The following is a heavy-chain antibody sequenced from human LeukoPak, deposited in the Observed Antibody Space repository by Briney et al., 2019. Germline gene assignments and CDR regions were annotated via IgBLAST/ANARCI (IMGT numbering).Heavy chain of an antibody. CDR2: MWYDGTNK. V-gene: IGHV3-30*02. CDR1: GFTFSNYG. D-gene: IGHD1-26*01. J-gene: IGHJ1*01. Sequence: PGGSLRLSCAASGFTFSNYGMHWVRQAPGKGLEWVAVMWYDGTNKYYADSVKGRFTISRDNSKNTLYLQMNSLRAEDTAVYYCANDPAGGYPEYFQHWGQGTLVTVSS. CDR3: ANDPAGGYPEYFQH.